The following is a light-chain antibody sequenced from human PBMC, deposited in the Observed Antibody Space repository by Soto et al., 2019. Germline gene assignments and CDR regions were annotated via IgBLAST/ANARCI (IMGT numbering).Light chain of an antibody. CDR3: QQYNNWPPLT. J-gene: IGKJ4*01. Sequence: EIVMTQSPATLSVSPGERATLSCRASQSVSSNLAWYQQKRGQAPRLLIYGASTRATGIPARFSGSGSGTEFTLTIGSLQSEDFAVYYCQQYNNWPPLTFGGGTKVEIK. V-gene: IGKV3-15*01. CDR1: QSVSSN. CDR2: GAS.